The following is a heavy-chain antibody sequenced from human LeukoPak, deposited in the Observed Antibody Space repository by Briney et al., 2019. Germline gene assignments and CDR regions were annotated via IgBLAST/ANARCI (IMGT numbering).Heavy chain of an antibody. CDR1: GYTFTCYY. Sequence: ASVKVSCKASGYTFTCYYMHWVRPAPGQGLEWMGWINPNSGGTNYAQKFQGRVTMTRDTSISTAYMELSRLRSDDTAVYYCAADSTYCSSTSCYDGEYFQHWGQGTLVTVSS. CDR2: INPNSGGT. D-gene: IGHD2-2*01. CDR3: AADSTYCSSTSCYDGEYFQH. V-gene: IGHV1-2*02. J-gene: IGHJ1*01.